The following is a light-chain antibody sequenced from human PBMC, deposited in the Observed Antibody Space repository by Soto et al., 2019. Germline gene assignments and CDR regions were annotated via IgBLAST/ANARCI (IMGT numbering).Light chain of an antibody. Sequence: DIQMTQSPSSLSASVGDRVIITCRASQSISIYLNWYQLKPGKAPNLLXYGASYLKSGVPKRFSGSGSGTDFTLTISSLQPEDFAIYYCQQTYTTPEITFGQGTRLEIK. CDR2: GAS. CDR3: QQTYTTPEIT. CDR1: QSISIY. V-gene: IGKV1-39*01. J-gene: IGKJ5*01.